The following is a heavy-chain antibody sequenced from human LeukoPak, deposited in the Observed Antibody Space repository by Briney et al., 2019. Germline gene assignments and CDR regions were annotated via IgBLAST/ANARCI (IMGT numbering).Heavy chain of an antibody. V-gene: IGHV4-34*01. CDR3: ARLRGATVAHNWFDP. CDR1: GGSFSGYY. J-gene: IGHJ5*02. D-gene: IGHD6-19*01. CDR2: INHSGST. Sequence: SETLSLTCAVYGGSFSGYYWSWIRQPPGKGLEWIGEINHSGSTNYNPSLKSRVAISVDTSKNQFSLKLSSVTAADTAVYYCARLRGATVAHNWFDPWGQGTLVTVSS.